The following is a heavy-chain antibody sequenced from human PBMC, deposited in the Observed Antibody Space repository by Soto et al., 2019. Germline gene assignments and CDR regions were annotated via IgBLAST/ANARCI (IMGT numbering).Heavy chain of an antibody. J-gene: IGHJ4*02. CDR1: GFTFRNYA. D-gene: IGHD5-12*01. V-gene: IGHV3-23*01. CDR3: AKGPLSNGYDLDY. CDR2: ISGSGGST. Sequence: EVQLLDSGGGLVQPGGSLRLSCDASGFTFRNYAMNWVRQAPGKGLDWISAISGSGGSTYYADSVKGRFTISRDNYKNTSYQQMSTQKAEDTAVYYCAKGPLSNGYDLDYWGQGTQVTVSS.